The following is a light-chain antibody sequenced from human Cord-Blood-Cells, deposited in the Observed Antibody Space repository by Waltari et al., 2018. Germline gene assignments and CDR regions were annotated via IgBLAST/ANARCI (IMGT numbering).Light chain of an antibody. CDR3: QQYYSTPT. J-gene: IGKJ3*01. CDR1: QSVLYSSNNKNY. CDR2: WAS. Sequence: DIVMTQSPVSLAVPLGERATINCKSSQSVLYSSNNKNYLAWYQQKPGQPPKLLIYWASTRESGVPDRFSGSGSGTDFTLTISSLQAEDVAVYYCQQYYSTPTFGPGTKVDIK. V-gene: IGKV4-1*01.